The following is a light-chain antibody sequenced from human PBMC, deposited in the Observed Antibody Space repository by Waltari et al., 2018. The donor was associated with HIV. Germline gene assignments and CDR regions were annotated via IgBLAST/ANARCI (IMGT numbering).Light chain of an antibody. CDR3: QAWDGSTVV. J-gene: IGLJ3*02. CDR1: KLGDKY. CDR2: QDT. Sequence: SDELIQPPSESVSPGQTANITCPGDKLGDKYACWYQQKSGQSPVLVIYQDTKRPSGIPERFSGSNSGNTATLTISGTQAMDEADYYCQAWDGSTVVFGGGTKLTVL. V-gene: IGLV3-1*01.